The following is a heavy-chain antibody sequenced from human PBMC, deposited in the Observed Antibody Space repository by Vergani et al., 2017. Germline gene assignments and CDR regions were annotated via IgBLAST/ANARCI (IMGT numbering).Heavy chain of an antibody. V-gene: IGHV3-64*01. Sequence: EVQLVESGGGLAQPGGSLRLSCAASGFTFSSYAMHWVRQAPGKGLEYVSAISSNGGSTYYANSVKGRFTISRDNSKNTLYLQMGSLRAEDMAVYYCARDGVVAGNDYWGQGTLVTVSS. CDR3: ARDGVVAGNDY. CDR2: ISSNGGST. J-gene: IGHJ4*02. CDR1: GFTFSSYA. D-gene: IGHD3-3*01.